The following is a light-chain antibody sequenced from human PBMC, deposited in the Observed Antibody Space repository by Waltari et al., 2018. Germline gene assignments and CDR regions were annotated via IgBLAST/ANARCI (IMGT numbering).Light chain of an antibody. J-gene: IGKJ1*01. CDR1: HSIGNS. CDR2: GVS. V-gene: IGKV3-15*01. Sequence: EIMMTQSPVTLSVSLGERATLSCRASHSIGNSLAWYQQKPGQAPRLLIHGVSTPPARFSGSGSGTEFTLTINSLQSEDFAVYYCQQYSDWPPTFGQGTKVEIK. CDR3: QQYSDWPPT.